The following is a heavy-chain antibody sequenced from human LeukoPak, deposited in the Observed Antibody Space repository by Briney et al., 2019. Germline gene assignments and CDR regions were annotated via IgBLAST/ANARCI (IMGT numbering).Heavy chain of an antibody. Sequence: GGSLRLSCAASGFTFSSTSMSWVRQAPGKGLEWVAVTVGGGDGTYYADSVKGRFTISRDNSKNTLYLQMNSLRAEDTAVYYCAKGPILYDSSGYYYDAYFQHWGQGTLVTVSS. CDR1: GFTFSSTS. D-gene: IGHD3-22*01. V-gene: IGHV3-23*01. J-gene: IGHJ1*01. CDR3: AKGPILYDSSGYYYDAYFQH. CDR2: TVGGGDGT.